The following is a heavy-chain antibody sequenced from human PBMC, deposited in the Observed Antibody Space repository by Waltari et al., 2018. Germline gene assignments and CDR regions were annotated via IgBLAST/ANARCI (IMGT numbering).Heavy chain of an antibody. J-gene: IGHJ6*02. CDR1: GFTFSSYW. CDR3: ARVNEQWLGSYYYYYGMDV. CDR2: INSDGSST. D-gene: IGHD6-19*01. Sequence: GSLRLSCAASGFTFSSYWMHWVRQAPGKGLVWVSRINSDGSSTSYADSVKGRFTISRDNAKNTLYLQMNSLRAEDTAVYYCARVNEQWLGSYYYYYGMDVWGQGTTVTVSS. V-gene: IGHV3-74*01.